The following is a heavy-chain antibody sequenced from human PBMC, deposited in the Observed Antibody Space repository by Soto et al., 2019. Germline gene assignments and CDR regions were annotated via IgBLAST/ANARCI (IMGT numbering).Heavy chain of an antibody. Sequence: SETLSLTCTVSGGSVSSGSYYWSWIRQPPGKGLEWIGYIYYSGSTNYNPSLKSRVTISVDPSKNQFSLKLSSVTAADTAVYYCARRRGSITTVTNWFDPWGQGTLVTVSS. D-gene: IGHD4-17*01. V-gene: IGHV4-61*01. CDR1: GGSVSSGSYY. CDR2: IYYSGST. J-gene: IGHJ5*02. CDR3: ARRRGSITTVTNWFDP.